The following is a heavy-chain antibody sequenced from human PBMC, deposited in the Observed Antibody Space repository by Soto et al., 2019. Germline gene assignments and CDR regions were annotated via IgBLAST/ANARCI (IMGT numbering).Heavy chain of an antibody. CDR3: ARGSTIVVVVAATQSSYYFDY. J-gene: IGHJ4*02. V-gene: IGHV4-34*01. CDR1: GGSFSGYY. CDR2: INHSGST. Sequence: SETLSLTCAVYGGSFSGYYWSWIRKPPGKGLEWIGEINHSGSTNYNPSLKSRVTISVDTSKNQFSLKLSSVTAADTAVYYCARGSTIVVVVAATQSSYYFDYWGQGTLVTVSS. D-gene: IGHD2-15*01.